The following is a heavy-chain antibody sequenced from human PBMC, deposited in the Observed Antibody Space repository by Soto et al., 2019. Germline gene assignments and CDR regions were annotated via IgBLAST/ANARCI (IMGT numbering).Heavy chain of an antibody. CDR3: ARRAVVVVAATHAFDI. CDR2: IYYSGST. J-gene: IGHJ3*02. Sequence: SETLSLTCTVSGGSISSSSYYWGWIRQPPGKGLEWIGSIYYSGSTYYNPSLKSRVTISVDTSKNQFSLKLSSVTAADTAVYYCARRAVVVVAATHAFDIWGPGTMVTVSS. D-gene: IGHD2-15*01. V-gene: IGHV4-39*01. CDR1: GGSISSSSYY.